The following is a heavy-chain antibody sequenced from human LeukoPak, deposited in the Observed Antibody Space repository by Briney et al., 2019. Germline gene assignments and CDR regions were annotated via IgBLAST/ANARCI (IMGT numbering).Heavy chain of an antibody. CDR1: GFTFSRYE. J-gene: IGHJ4*02. CDR2: ISRSGDAI. Sequence: GGSLRLSCAASGFTFSRYEMNWVRQAPGKGLEWVSYISRSGDAIYFADSVKGRFTISRDNAKNSLYLQMSSLRAEDTAVYYCARDYASDYWGQGTLVTVSS. CDR3: ARDYASDY. D-gene: IGHD3-10*01. V-gene: IGHV3-48*03.